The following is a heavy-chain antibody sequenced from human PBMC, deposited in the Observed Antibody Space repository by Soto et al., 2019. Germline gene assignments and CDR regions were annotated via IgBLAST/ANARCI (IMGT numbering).Heavy chain of an antibody. CDR2: IKSKTDGGTT. J-gene: IGHJ4*02. CDR1: GFTFSNAW. CDR3: TTAPFTLYYYDSSAYYWLDY. Sequence: GGSLRLSCAASGFTFSNAWMSWVRQAPGKGLEWVGRIKSKTDGGTTDYAAPVKGRFTISRDDSKNTLYLQMNSLKTEDTAVYYCTTAPFTLYYYDSSAYYWLDYWGQGTLVTVSS. D-gene: IGHD3-22*01. V-gene: IGHV3-15*01.